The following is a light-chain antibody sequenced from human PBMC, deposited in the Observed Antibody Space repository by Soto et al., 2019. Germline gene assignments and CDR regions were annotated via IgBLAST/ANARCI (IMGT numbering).Light chain of an antibody. CDR3: QQRSNWPGT. V-gene: IGKV3D-20*02. CDR1: QSVSSSY. J-gene: IGKJ1*01. Sequence: EIGLTQSPGTLSLSPWERATLSCRASQSVSSSYLAWYQQKPGQAPRLLIYGASSRATGIPDRFSGSGSGTDFTLTISRLEPEDFAVYYCQQRSNWPGTFGQGTKVDIK. CDR2: GAS.